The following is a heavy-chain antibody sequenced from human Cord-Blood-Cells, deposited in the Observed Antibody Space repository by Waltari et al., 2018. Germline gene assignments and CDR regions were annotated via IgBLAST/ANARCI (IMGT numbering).Heavy chain of an antibody. CDR3: ARGGSTVTTSGSDY. J-gene: IGHJ4*02. Sequence: QVQLVQSGAEVKKPGAPVKVSCKASGYTFPGYYLHRGRQAPGQGLEWMGWINPNSGGTNYAQKFQGRVTMTRDTSISTAYMELSRLRSDDTAVYYCARGGSTVTTSGSDYWGQGTLVTVSS. CDR2: INPNSGGT. V-gene: IGHV1-2*02. CDR1: GYTFPGYY. D-gene: IGHD4-17*01.